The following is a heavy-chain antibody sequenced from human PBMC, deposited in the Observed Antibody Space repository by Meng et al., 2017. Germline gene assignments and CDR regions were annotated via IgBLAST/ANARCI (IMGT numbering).Heavy chain of an antibody. V-gene: IGHV3-9*01. CDR2: ISWNSGSI. D-gene: IGHD1-26*01. CDR1: GFTFDDYA. J-gene: IGHJ4*02. Sequence: SLKISCAASGFTFDDYAMHWVRQAPGKGLEWVSVISWNSGSIGYADSVKGRFTISRDNAKNSLYLQMNSLRAEDTAVYYCASGGYFIYFDYWVQGTLVTVSS. CDR3: ASGGYFIYFDY.